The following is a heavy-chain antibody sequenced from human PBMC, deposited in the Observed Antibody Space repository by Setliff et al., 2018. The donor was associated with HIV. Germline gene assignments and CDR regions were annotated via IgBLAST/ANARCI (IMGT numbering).Heavy chain of an antibody. CDR1: GGSISSDNYY. CDR3: AREGFPEYNWNYQNTWFDP. D-gene: IGHD1-7*01. V-gene: IGHV4-61*09. J-gene: IGHJ5*02. CDR2: IYTSGST. Sequence: LSLTCTVSGGSISSDNYYWSWIRQPAGKGLEWIGHIYTSGSTNYNPSLKSRLTISVDTSKNQFSLKLSSVTAADTAVYYCAREGFPEYNWNYQNTWFDPWGQGTLVTV.